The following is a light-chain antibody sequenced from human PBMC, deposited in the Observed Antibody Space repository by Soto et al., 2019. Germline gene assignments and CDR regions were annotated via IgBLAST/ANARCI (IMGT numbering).Light chain of an antibody. CDR2: AAS. J-gene: IGKJ4*01. V-gene: IGKV1-16*02. Sequence: DIQMTQSPSSLSASVGDRVTITCRASQDISNSLAWFQQKPGKAPKSLIYAASSLQSGVPSKFSGSGSGTDFTITINRLQPEDFATYYCQQYKSYPTFGGGTKVEIK. CDR1: QDISNS. CDR3: QQYKSYPT.